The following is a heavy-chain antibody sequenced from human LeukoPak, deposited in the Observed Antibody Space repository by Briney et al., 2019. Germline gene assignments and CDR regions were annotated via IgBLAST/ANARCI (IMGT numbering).Heavy chain of an antibody. CDR2: IYSGGST. V-gene: IGHV3-66*01. CDR3: ARDQPKGGDAFDI. D-gene: IGHD3-16*01. J-gene: IGHJ3*02. Sequence: PGGSLRLSCAASGFTFSSYWMSWVRQAPGKGLEWVSVIYSGGSTYYADSVKGRFTISRDNSKNTLYLQMNSLRAEDTAVYYCARDQPKGGDAFDIWGQGTMVTVSS. CDR1: GFTFSSYW.